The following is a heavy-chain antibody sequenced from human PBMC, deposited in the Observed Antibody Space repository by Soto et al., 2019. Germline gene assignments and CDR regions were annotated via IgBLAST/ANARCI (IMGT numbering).Heavy chain of an antibody. CDR3: VRAYAFAIDN. J-gene: IGHJ3*02. V-gene: IGHV3-48*02. CDR2: IRCWVSAI. CDR1: GFTFSSYS. Sequence: EVQLVESGGGLVQPGGSLRLSCAASGFTFSSYSMNWVRQAPGKGLEWISYIRCWVSAIWYADSVKGRFTISRDEAKNTVYLDMNSLRDEDTAVYYCVRAYAFAIDNWGQGTMVTVSS. D-gene: IGHD2-2*01.